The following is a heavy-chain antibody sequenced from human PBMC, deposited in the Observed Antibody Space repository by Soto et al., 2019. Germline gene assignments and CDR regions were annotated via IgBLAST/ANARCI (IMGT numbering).Heavy chain of an antibody. V-gene: IGHV1-69*01. CDR2: IIPMYGTA. J-gene: IGHJ6*02. D-gene: IGHD2-2*02. Sequence: QVQLVQSGAEVKKPGSSVKVSCKVSGDTFSSYGISWVRQAPGQGLEWMGGIIPMYGTANYSQKFQGRVTITADEPTTAAYMELSSLRSEDTAVYLCVRGHRYCSSRSCYRDYYYYCMDVWGQGTTVTVSS. CDR1: GDTFSSYG. CDR3: VRGHRYCSSRSCYRDYYYYCMDV.